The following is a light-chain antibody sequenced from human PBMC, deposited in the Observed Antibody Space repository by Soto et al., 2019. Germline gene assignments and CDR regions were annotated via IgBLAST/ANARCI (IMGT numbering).Light chain of an antibody. Sequence: EIVLTQSPGTLSLSPGERATLSCRASQSVSSSSLAWYQQKPGQAPRLLIYRASNRVTGIPDRFSGGGSGTDFTLTISRLEPEDFAVYYCQQYGGSPGTFGQGTKVDIK. CDR1: QSVSSSS. J-gene: IGKJ1*01. CDR2: RAS. V-gene: IGKV3-20*01. CDR3: QQYGGSPGT.